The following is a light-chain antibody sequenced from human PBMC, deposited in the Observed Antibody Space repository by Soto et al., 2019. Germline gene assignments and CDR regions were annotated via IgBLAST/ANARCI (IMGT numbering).Light chain of an antibody. V-gene: IGKV3-15*01. CDR3: QQYKNWPPIT. Sequence: EIVMTQSPGTLSVSPGERATLSCRAGQGVTTNFAWYQQKSGQSPRLLIYDVSIRATGVPARFRGSGSGTEFTLTISSLQSEDFAIYFCQQYKNWPPITFGQGTRLEIK. J-gene: IGKJ5*01. CDR2: DVS. CDR1: QGVTTN.